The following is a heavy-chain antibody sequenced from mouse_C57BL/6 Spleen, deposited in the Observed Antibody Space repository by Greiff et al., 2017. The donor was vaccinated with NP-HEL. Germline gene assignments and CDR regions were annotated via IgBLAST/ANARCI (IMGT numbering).Heavy chain of an antibody. CDR3: AKWYDGAMDY. J-gene: IGHJ4*01. Sequence: VQLQQPGAELVMPGASVKLSCKASGYTFTSYWMHWVKQRPGQGLEWIGEIDPSDSYTNCNQKFKGKSTLTVDKSSSTAYMQLSSLTSEDSAVYYCAKWYDGAMDYWGQGTSVTVSS. CDR1: GYTFTSYW. D-gene: IGHD2-14*01. V-gene: IGHV1-69*01. CDR2: IDPSDSYT.